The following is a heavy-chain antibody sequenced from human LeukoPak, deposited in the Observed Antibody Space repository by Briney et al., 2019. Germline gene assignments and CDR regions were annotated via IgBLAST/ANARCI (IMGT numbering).Heavy chain of an antibody. D-gene: IGHD5/OR15-5a*01. J-gene: IGHJ6*03. CDR3: ARQVSDYYYYYIDV. CDR1: GGSISSSGYY. CDR2: IYYSETT. Sequence: SETLSLTCTVSGGSISSSGYYWDWVRQPPGKGLEWIGSIYYSETTYYNPSLRSRATISVDTSKSQFSLNLRSVTAVDTAVYYCARQVSDYYYYYIDVWGRGTAVTVSS. V-gene: IGHV4-39*01.